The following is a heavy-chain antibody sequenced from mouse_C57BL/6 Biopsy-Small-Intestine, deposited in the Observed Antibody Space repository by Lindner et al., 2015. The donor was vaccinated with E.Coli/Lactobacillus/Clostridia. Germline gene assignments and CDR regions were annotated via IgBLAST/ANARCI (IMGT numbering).Heavy chain of an antibody. CDR2: IYPNNGGH. Sequence: VQLQESGPELVKPGASVRMSCKTSGYTFTDYHIHWVRQSRGKSLEWIAYIYPNNGGHGYNQKFKGRATLTVDKSSSTAYIELHSLTSEDSAVYYCAREVDNFHGFNYWGQGTLVTVSA. V-gene: IGHV1-34*01. CDR3: AREVDNFHGFNY. J-gene: IGHJ3*01. CDR1: GYTFTDYH.